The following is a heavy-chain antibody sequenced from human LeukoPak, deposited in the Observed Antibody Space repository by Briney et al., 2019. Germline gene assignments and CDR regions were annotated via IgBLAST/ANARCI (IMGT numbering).Heavy chain of an antibody. CDR3: AKDRGKAAAGWLDP. CDR2: ISDGGTST. Sequence: GGSLRLSCAASGFTFRNYAVSWVRQAPGKGLECVSAISDGGTSTFYADSVKGRFTISRDNSYNTLYLQMNTLRAEDTAIYYCAKDRGKAAAGWLDPWGQGTLVTVSS. CDR1: GFTFRNYA. J-gene: IGHJ5*02. V-gene: IGHV3-23*01. D-gene: IGHD6-13*01.